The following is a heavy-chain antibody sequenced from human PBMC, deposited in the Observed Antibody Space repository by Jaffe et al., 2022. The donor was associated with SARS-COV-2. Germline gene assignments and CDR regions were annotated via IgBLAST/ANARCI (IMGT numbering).Heavy chain of an antibody. CDR2: ISYDGSNK. Sequence: QVQLVESGGGVVQPGRSLRLSCAASGFTFSSYGMHWVRQAPGKGLEWVAVISYDGSNKYYADSVKGRFTISRDNSKNTLYLQMNSLRAEDTAVYYCAKAWGSSWSGEDAFDIWGQGTMVTVSS. CDR1: GFTFSSYG. V-gene: IGHV3-30*18. D-gene: IGHD6-13*01. CDR3: AKAWGSSWSGEDAFDI. J-gene: IGHJ3*02.